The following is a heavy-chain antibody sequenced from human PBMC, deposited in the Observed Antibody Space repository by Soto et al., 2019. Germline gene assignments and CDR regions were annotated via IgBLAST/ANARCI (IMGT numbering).Heavy chain of an antibody. D-gene: IGHD5-18*01. J-gene: IGHJ4*02. CDR3: ARGSPVFGGYSYGYDY. CDR2: INPNSGGT. V-gene: IGHV1-2*04. Sequence: ASVKVSCKASGYTFTGYYMHWVRQAPGQGLEWMGWINPNSGGTNYAQKFQGWVTMTRDTSISTAYMELSRLRSDDTAVYYCARGSPVFGGYSYGYDYWGQGTLVTVSS. CDR1: GYTFTGYY.